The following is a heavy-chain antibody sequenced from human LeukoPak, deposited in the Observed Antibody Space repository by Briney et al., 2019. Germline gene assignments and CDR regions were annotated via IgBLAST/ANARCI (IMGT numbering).Heavy chain of an antibody. Sequence: GGSLRLSCVASGFTLSSYSMNWVRQAPGKGLEWVSSIGFSGNYIYYADSVRGRITLSRDNAKNSLYLQMNSLRAEDTAVYYCARRELLFDSSGWDAFDIWGQGTMVTVSS. CDR1: GFTLSSYS. V-gene: IGHV3-21*01. CDR2: IGFSGNYI. CDR3: ARRELLFDSSGWDAFDI. D-gene: IGHD3-22*01. J-gene: IGHJ3*02.